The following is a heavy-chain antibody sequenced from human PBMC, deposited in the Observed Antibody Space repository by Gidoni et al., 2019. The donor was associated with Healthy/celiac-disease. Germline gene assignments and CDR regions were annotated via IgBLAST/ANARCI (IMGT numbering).Heavy chain of an antibody. Sequence: EVQLVESGGGLVKPGGSLRLSCAASGFTFSSYSMNWVRQAPGKGLEWVSSISSSSSYIYYADSVKGRFTISRDNAKNSLYLQMNSLRAEDTAVYYCARDYTIFGVVIPYFDYWGQGTLVTVSS. J-gene: IGHJ4*02. CDR1: GFTFSSYS. CDR3: ARDYTIFGVVIPYFDY. D-gene: IGHD3-3*01. V-gene: IGHV3-21*01. CDR2: ISSSSSYI.